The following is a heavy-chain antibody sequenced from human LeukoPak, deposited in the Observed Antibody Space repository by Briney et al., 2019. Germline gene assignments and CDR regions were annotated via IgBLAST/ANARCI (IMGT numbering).Heavy chain of an antibody. CDR3: ARDRRIVGATAPYYYYYYGMDV. CDR1: GDSVSSNSAA. V-gene: IGHV6-1*01. Sequence: SQTLSLTCAISGDSVSSNSAAWNWIRQSPSRGLEWLGRTYYRSKWYNDYAVSVKSRITINPDTSKNQFSLQLNSVTPEETAVYYCARDRRIVGATAPYYYYYYGMDVWGQGTTVTVSS. CDR2: TYYRSKWYN. D-gene: IGHD1-26*01. J-gene: IGHJ6*02.